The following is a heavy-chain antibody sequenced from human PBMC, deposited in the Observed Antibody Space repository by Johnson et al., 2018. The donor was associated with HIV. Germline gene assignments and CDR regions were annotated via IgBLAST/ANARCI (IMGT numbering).Heavy chain of an antibody. CDR1: GLTFSTFA. CDR3: ARGAPEDIVVVPAAFDI. V-gene: IGHV3-33*08. CDR2: IRYDGSNK. Sequence: QVQLVESGGGVVQPGRSLTLSCEVSGLTFSTFAFHWVRQAPGKGLEWVAFIRYDGSNKYYGDSVKGRFTISRDNAKNSLYLQRNSLRAEDTALYYCARGAPEDIVVVPAAFDIWGQGTMVTVSS. J-gene: IGHJ3*02. D-gene: IGHD2-2*01.